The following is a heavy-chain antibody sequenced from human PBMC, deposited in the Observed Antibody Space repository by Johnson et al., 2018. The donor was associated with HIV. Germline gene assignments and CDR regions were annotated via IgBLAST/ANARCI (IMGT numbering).Heavy chain of an antibody. CDR1: GFTFSSYW. V-gene: IGHV3-7*01. Sequence: EKLVESGGGLVKPGGSLRLSCAASGFTFSSYWMSWVRQAPGKGREWVANIKQDGSEKYYVDSVKGRFTISRDNAKNSLYLQMNSLRAEDTAVYYCAREGVVGVKDGFIWGQGTMVTVSS. CDR2: IKQDGSEK. CDR3: AREGVVGVKDGFI. D-gene: IGHD2-15*01. J-gene: IGHJ3*02.